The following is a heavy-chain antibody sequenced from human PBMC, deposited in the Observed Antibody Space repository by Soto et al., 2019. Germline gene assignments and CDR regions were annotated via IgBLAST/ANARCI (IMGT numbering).Heavy chain of an antibody. CDR1: GYTFTGYD. Sequence: ASVKVSCKASGYTFTGYDINWVRQATGQGLEWMGWMNPNSGNTGYAQKFQGRVTMTRNTSISTAYMELGSLRSEDTAVYYCARVGPPVVSYYYYGMDVWGQGTTVTVSS. CDR3: ARVGPPVVSYYYYGMDV. CDR2: MNPNSGNT. D-gene: IGHD1-26*01. V-gene: IGHV1-8*01. J-gene: IGHJ6*02.